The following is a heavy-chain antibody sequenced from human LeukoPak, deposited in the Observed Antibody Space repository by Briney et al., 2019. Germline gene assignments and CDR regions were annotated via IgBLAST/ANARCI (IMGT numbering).Heavy chain of an antibody. V-gene: IGHV3-74*01. CDR2: LHRDGSIT. CDR1: GFNFILFR. D-gene: IGHD1-26*01. Sequence: GGSLTLFCAASGFNFILFRMHCVRQARGEGRVCISCLHRDGSITDYGDSVKGRFTISRDNANNTLYLQMDSRRAEDTAVYYCARDSGGYPGPFDYWGQGTLVRVSS. CDR3: ARDSGGYPGPFDY. J-gene: IGHJ4*02.